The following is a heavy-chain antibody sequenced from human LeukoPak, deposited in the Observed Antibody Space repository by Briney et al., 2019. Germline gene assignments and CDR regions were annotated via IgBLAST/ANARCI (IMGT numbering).Heavy chain of an antibody. V-gene: IGHV1-2*02. CDR2: INPNSGGT. D-gene: IGHD3-3*01. J-gene: IGHJ4*02. CDR1: GYTFTGYY. Sequence: GASVKVSCKASGYTFTGYYMHWVRQAPGQGLEWMGWINPNSGGTNYAQKFQGRVTMTRDTSISTAYMELSRLRSDDTAVYYRARDLFGYDFWSGYSGYFDYWGQGTLVTVSS. CDR3: ARDLFGYDFWSGYSGYFDY.